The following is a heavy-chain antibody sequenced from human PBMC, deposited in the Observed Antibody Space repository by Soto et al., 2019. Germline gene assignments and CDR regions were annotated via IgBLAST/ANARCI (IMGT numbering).Heavy chain of an antibody. CDR2: IIPIFGIA. J-gene: IGHJ3*02. D-gene: IGHD3-9*01. CDR3: ASANVLRYFDWSMPYDAFDI. CDR1: GGTFSSYT. V-gene: IGHV1-69*02. Sequence: QVQLVQSGAEVKKPGSSVKVSCKASGGTFSSYTISWVRQAPGQGLEWMGRIIPIFGIANYAQKFQGRVTITADKSTGTAYMELSSVRSEDTAVYYCASANVLRYFDWSMPYDAFDIWGQGTMVTVSS.